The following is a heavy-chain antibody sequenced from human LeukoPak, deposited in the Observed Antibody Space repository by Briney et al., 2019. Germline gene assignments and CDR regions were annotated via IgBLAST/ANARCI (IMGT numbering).Heavy chain of an antibody. V-gene: IGHV2-5*02. J-gene: IGHJ5*02. CDR2: IYWDDDK. CDR3: AHSQRYCSSAACPHWFDP. D-gene: IGHD2-2*01. Sequence: SGPALSKPTPPLTLTCTFSGFALRTTGVGVGWIRQPPVKALEWLALIYWDDDKRYSPSLKSRLTITKDTSKNQVVLTMTNMDPVDTGTYYCAHSQRYCSSAACPHWFDPWGQGTLVTVSS. CDR1: GFALRTTGVG.